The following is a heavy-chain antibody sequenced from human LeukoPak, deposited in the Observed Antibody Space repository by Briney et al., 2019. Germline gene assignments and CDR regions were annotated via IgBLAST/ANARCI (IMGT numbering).Heavy chain of an antibody. V-gene: IGHV3-48*01. D-gene: IGHD3-16*01. CDR3: ARDQGALDY. Sequence: GGSLRLSCAASGFTFSSYSMNWVRQAPGKGLEWVSYISRSSSTIYYADSVKGRFTISRDNAKNSLHLQMHSLRAEDTAVYYCARDQGALDYWGQGTLVTVSS. J-gene: IGHJ4*02. CDR1: GFTFSSYS. CDR2: ISRSSSTI.